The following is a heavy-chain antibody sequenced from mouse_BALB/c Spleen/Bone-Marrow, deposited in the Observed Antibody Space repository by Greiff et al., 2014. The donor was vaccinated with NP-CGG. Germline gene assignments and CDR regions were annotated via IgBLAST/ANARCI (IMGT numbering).Heavy chain of an antibody. CDR1: GYTFTSYW. CDR3: TRDNWDY. Sequence: QVQLQQSGAELVRPVASVKLSCKASGYTFTSYWINWVKQRPGQGLEWIGNIFPSETYTNYNQKFKDKATLTVDKSSSTAYMQLSSPTSEDSAVYYCTRDNWDYWGQGTTLTVSS. J-gene: IGHJ2*01. D-gene: IGHD4-1*01. V-gene: IGHV1-69*02. CDR2: IFPSETYT.